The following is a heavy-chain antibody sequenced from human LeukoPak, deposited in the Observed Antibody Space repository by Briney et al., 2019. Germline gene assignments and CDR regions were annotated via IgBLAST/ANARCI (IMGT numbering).Heavy chain of an antibody. CDR2: INHSGST. CDR3: ARRPWFGEFPIDP. D-gene: IGHD3-10*01. V-gene: IGHV4-34*01. Sequence: PSETLSLTCTVSGGSISSYYWSWIRQPPGKGLEWIGEINHSGSTNYNPSLKSRVTISVDTSKNQFSLKLSSVTAADTAVYYCARRPWFGEFPIDPWGQGTLVTVSS. CDR1: GGSISSYY. J-gene: IGHJ5*02.